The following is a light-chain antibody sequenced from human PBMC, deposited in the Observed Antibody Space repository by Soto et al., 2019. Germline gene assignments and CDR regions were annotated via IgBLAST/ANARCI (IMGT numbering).Light chain of an antibody. CDR2: DNN. V-gene: IGLV1-51*01. CDR1: SSNIGKNC. Sequence: QPVLTQPPSVSAAPGQKVTISCSGSSSNIGKNCVSWYQQFSGTAPKLLIYDNNKRPSGIPDRFSGSKSGTSATLDITGLQTGDEADYYCETWDSSLRAGVFGGGTKLTVL. CDR3: ETWDSSLRAGV. J-gene: IGLJ3*02.